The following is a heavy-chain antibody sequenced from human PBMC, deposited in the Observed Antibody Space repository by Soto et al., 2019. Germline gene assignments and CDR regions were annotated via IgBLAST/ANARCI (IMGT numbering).Heavy chain of an antibody. CDR1: GFSFSSHC. J-gene: IGHJ4*02. CDR3: AKGLFYGGDFDS. V-gene: IGHV3-7*01. CDR2: IKEDGSEK. Sequence: HPGGSLRLSCGASGFSFSSHCMCSVRQAPGKGLEWVANIKEDGSEKYYVDSVKGRFTISRDHGKKSLYLQMNSLRAEDTAVYYCAKGLFYGGDFDSWGQGTLVTVAS. D-gene: IGHD4-17*01.